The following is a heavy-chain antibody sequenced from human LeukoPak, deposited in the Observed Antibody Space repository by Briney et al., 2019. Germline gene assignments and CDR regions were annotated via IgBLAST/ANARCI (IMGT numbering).Heavy chain of an antibody. V-gene: IGHV3-21*01. J-gene: IGHJ4*02. CDR2: ISSSSSYI. CDR1: GFTFSSYS. CDR3: SLSRTVTTGDY. Sequence: GGSLRLSCAAPGFTFSSYSMNWVRQAPGKGLEWVPSISSSSSYIYYADSVKGRFTISRDNAKNSLYLQMNSLRAEDTAVYYCSLSRTVTTGDYWGQGTLVTVSS. D-gene: IGHD4-17*01.